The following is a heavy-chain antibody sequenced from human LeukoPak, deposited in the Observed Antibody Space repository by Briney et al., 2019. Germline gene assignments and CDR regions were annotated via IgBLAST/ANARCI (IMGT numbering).Heavy chain of an antibody. J-gene: IGHJ4*02. CDR2: FSGSGGST. V-gene: IGHV3-23*01. D-gene: IGHD4/OR15-4a*01. CDR3: ARSGLSRFDY. Sequence: GGSLRLSCAAPGFTFSSYAMSWVRQAPGKGLEWVSAFSGSGGSTYYADSVKGRFTISRDNSKNTLYLQMNSLRAEDTAVYYCARSGLSRFDYWGQGTLVTVSS. CDR1: GFTFSSYA.